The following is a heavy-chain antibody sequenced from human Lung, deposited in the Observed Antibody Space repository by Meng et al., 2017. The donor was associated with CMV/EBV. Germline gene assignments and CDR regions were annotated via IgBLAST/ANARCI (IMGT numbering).Heavy chain of an antibody. Sequence: ASXXVSXKASGYTFTSYGISWVRQAPGQGLEWMGWISAYNGNTNYAQKLQGRVTMTTDTSTSTAYMELRSLRSDDTAVYYCAREGYRSSTSCYTSRYYYYYGMDSXGQGXTVTSSS. CDR1: GYTFTSYG. V-gene: IGHV1-18*01. D-gene: IGHD2-2*02. J-gene: IGHJ6*02. CDR3: AREGYRSSTSCYTSRYYYYYGMDS. CDR2: ISAYNGNT.